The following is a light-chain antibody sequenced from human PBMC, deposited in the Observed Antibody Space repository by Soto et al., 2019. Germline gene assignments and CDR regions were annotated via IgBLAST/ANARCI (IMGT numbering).Light chain of an antibody. CDR1: QDIGNY. V-gene: IGKV1-33*01. CDR3: QQNDSLPLT. J-gene: IGKJ4*01. CDR2: DAS. Sequence: DIQTTQSPSSXSASVGDRVTVTCRASQDIGNYLCWYQQKLGKAPKLLIYDASYLETGVPSRFSGSGSGTDFSFTISRLQPEDFATYYCQQNDSLPLTFGGGTKVDIK.